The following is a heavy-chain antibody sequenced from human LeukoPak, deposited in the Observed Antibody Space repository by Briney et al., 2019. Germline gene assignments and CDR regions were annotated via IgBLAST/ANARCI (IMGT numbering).Heavy chain of an antibody. D-gene: IGHD3-10*01. CDR3: VVLLWSRGDY. CDR1: GYTFTSYG. CDR2: ISAYKGNT. J-gene: IGHJ4*02. V-gene: IGHV1-18*01. Sequence: ASVKVSCKASGYTFTSYGISWVRQAPGQGLEWMGWISAYKGNTNYAQKLQGRVTMTTDTSTSPAYMELRSPRSDDTAVYYCVVLLWSRGDYWGQGTLVTVSS.